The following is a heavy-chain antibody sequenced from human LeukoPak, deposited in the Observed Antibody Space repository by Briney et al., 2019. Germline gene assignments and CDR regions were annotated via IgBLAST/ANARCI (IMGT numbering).Heavy chain of an antibody. CDR1: GGSISSYY. CDR2: IYTSGST. CDR3: ARESIFGVVMRSYYFDY. D-gene: IGHD3-3*01. V-gene: IGHV4-4*07. Sequence: SETLSLTCTVSGGSISSYYWSWIRQPAGKGLERIGRIYTSGSTNYNPSLKSRVTMSVDTSKNQFSLKLSSVTAADTAVYYCARESIFGVVMRSYYFDYWGQGTLVTVSS. J-gene: IGHJ4*02.